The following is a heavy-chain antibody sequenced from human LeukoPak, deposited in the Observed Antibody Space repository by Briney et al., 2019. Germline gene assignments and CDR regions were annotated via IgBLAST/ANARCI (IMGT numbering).Heavy chain of an antibody. V-gene: IGHV3-30*03. Sequence: GGSLRLSCAASGFTFSSYGMHWVRQAPGKGLEWVAVISYDGSHKYYADSVKGRFTISRDNSKNTLYLQMNSLRAEDTAVYYCARDLGQYYDTSDNWFDPWGQGTLVTVSS. CDR2: ISYDGSHK. CDR3: ARDLGQYYDTSDNWFDP. CDR1: GFTFSSYG. J-gene: IGHJ5*02. D-gene: IGHD3-22*01.